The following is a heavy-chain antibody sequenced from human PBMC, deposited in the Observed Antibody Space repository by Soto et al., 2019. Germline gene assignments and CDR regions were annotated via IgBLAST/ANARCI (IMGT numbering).Heavy chain of an antibody. CDR1: GFTFSSYS. J-gene: IGHJ4*02. Sequence: EVQLVESGGGLVQPGGSLRLSCAASGFTFSSYSMNWVRQAPGKGLAGVSYISSSSSTIYYAESVQGRFTLSRDNAQNSLYLQMTSQRAEDPAVYYCARVADYDYIWGSYPQAYYFDYWGQGTLVTVSS. V-gene: IGHV3-48*01. D-gene: IGHD3-16*02. CDR2: ISSSSSTI. CDR3: ARVADYDYIWGSYPQAYYFDY.